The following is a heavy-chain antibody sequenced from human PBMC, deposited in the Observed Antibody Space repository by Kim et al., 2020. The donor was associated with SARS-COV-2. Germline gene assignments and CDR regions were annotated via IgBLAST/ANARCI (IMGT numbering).Heavy chain of an antibody. CDR1: GYSFIDYW. CDR3: ARLSGMVRGVTHIGMDV. V-gene: IGHV5-51*01. J-gene: IGHJ6*02. Sequence: GESLKISCKGSGYSFIDYWIGWVRQMPGKGLEWMGIIYAGDSDTRYSPSFQGHVTISADKSISTAYLQWSSLKASDTAMYYCARLSGMVRGVTHIGMDVWGQGTTVTVSS. D-gene: IGHD3-10*01. CDR2: IYAGDSDT.